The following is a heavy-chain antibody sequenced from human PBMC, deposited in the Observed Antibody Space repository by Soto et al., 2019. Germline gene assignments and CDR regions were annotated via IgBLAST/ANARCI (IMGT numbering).Heavy chain of an antibody. D-gene: IGHD5-12*01. J-gene: IGHJ4*02. CDR1: GGSISSGGYY. CDR3: ARLRDGYNSFDY. Sequence: SETLSLTCTVSGGSISSGGYYWSWIRQPPGKGLEWLGYIHNSGSSHYRPSLKSRLNISLDTSKNQFSLKVTSVTPADTAVYSCARLRDGYNSFDYWGLGILVTVSS. V-gene: IGHV4-30-4*08. CDR2: IHNSGSS.